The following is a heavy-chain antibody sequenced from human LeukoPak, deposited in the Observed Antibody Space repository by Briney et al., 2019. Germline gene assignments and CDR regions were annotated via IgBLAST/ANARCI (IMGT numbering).Heavy chain of an antibody. CDR3: AKGAQAYSSSQLGDY. CDR2: ISGNGVST. D-gene: IGHD6-13*01. J-gene: IGHJ4*02. CDR1: GFTFNSYA. Sequence: GGSLRLSCAASGFTFNSYAMSWVRQAPGKGLEWVSGISGNGVSTYYADSVKGRFTISRDNSKNTLDLQMNSLRAEDTAVYFCAKGAQAYSSSQLGDYWGQGTLVTVSS. V-gene: IGHV3-23*01.